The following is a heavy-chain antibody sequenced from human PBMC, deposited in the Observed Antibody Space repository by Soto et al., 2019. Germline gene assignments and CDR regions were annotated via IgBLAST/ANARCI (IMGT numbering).Heavy chain of an antibody. CDR1: GGSVNNNKYY. CDR2: MYYGGST. Sequence: SETLSLTCSVSGGSVNNNKYYCSWIRRPPGKGLEWIGYMYYGGSTDYNPSLKNRVTISIDTSKNQFSLSLTSVTAADTAVYYCAVEQWDWFDPWGQGTLVTVSS. J-gene: IGHJ5*02. CDR3: AVEQWDWFDP. D-gene: IGHD1-26*01. V-gene: IGHV4-61*01.